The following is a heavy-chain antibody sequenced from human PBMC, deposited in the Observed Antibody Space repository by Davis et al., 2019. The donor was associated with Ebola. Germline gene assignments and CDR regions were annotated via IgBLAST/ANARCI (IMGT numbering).Heavy chain of an antibody. Sequence: GGSLRLSCAASGFTFSSYAMHWVRQAPGKGLEWVAVISYDESNKYYADSVKGRFTISRDNSKNTLYLQMNSLRAEDTAVYYCTTPVPADDYWGQGTLVTVSS. CDR2: ISYDESNK. CDR1: GFTFSSYA. D-gene: IGHD2-2*01. V-gene: IGHV3-30-3*01. CDR3: TTPVPADDY. J-gene: IGHJ4*02.